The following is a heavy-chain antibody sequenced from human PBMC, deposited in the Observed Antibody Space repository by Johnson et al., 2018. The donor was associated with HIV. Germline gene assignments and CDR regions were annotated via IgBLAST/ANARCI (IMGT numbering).Heavy chain of an antibody. D-gene: IGHD3-3*02. CDR1: GFTFTNAW. CDR2: ISYAVSNY. V-gene: IGHV3-30-3*01. Sequence: QVQLVESGGGLVKPGGSLRLSCVASGFTFTNAWMSWVRQAPGKGLEWVAVISYAVSNYSYADSVKGRFTISRDNATNSLYLQMHSLRAEDPAVYYWSRHFTVDSVDIWSQGKMVTVSS. CDR3: SRHFTVDSVDI. J-gene: IGHJ3*02.